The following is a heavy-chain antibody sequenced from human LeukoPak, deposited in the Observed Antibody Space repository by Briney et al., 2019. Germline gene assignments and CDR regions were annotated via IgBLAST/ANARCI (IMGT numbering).Heavy chain of an antibody. V-gene: IGHV1-69*13. Sequence: SVKVSCKASGGTFSSYAISWVRQAPGQGLEWMGGIIPIFGTANYAQKFQGRVTITADESTSTAYMELSSLRSEDTAVYYCAREVYDYVWGSYRWLGAFDIWGQGTMVTVSS. CDR2: IIPIFGTA. CDR1: GGTFSSYA. J-gene: IGHJ3*02. CDR3: AREVYDYVWGSYRWLGAFDI. D-gene: IGHD3-16*02.